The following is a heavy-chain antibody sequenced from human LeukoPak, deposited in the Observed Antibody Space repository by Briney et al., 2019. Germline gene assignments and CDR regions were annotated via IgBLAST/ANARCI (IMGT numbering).Heavy chain of an antibody. J-gene: IGHJ6*02. CDR2: ISNNGGYT. Sequence: GGSLRLSCAASGFTFSSSAMSWVRQAPGKGLEWVSAISNNGGYTYYADSVQGRFTISRDNSKSTLCLQMNSLRAEDTAVYYCAKGEVVPAAIYGMDVWGQGTTVTVS. D-gene: IGHD2-2*02. V-gene: IGHV3-23*01. CDR3: AKGEVVPAAIYGMDV. CDR1: GFTFSSSA.